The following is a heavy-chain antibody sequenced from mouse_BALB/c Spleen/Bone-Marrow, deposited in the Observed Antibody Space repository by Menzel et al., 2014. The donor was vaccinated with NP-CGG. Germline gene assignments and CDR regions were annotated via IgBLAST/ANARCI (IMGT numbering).Heavy chain of an antibody. D-gene: IGHD2-1*01. Sequence: EVQLQESGPELVKPGASVKISCKASGYTFTDYNMHLVKQSHGKSLDWIGYIYPYNGGTGYNQKFKSKATLTVDNSSSTAYMELRSLTSEDSAVYYCARGRAYGNYVWFAYWGQGTLVTVSA. J-gene: IGHJ3*01. CDR1: GYTFTDYN. CDR3: ARGRAYGNYVWFAY. CDR2: IYPYNGGT. V-gene: IGHV1S29*02.